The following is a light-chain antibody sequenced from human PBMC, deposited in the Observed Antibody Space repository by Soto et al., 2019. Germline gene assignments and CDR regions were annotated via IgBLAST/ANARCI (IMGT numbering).Light chain of an antibody. V-gene: IGKV3-20*01. CDR3: QQYGSSPPIT. Sequence: EIVLTQSPGTLSVSPGERATLSCRASQSISDTLAWYQQKPGQAPRLLIYGASSRATGIPDRFSGSGSGTDFTLTISRLEPEDFAVYYCQQYGSSPPITFGQGTRLEIK. J-gene: IGKJ5*01. CDR1: QSISDT. CDR2: GAS.